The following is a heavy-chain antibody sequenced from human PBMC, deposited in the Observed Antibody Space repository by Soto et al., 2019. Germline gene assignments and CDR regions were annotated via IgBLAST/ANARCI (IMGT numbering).Heavy chain of an antibody. CDR2: IKQDGSEK. CDR1: GFTFSSYW. CDR3: ARDVTYDSSGYYYYYGMDV. Sequence: EVQLVESGGGLVQPGGSLRLSCAASGFTFSSYWMSWVRQAPGKGLEWVANIKQDGSEKYYADSVTGRFTISRDNSKNTLYLQMNSLRAEDTAVYYCARDVTYDSSGYYYYYGMDVRGQGTTVTVSS. J-gene: IGHJ6*02. V-gene: IGHV3-7*01. D-gene: IGHD3-22*01.